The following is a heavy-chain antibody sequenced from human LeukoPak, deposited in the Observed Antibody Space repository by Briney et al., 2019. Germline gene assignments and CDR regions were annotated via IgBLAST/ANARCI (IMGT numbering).Heavy chain of an antibody. CDR2: MYTSGST. D-gene: IGHD5-12*01. Sequence: SETLSLTCSVPGGSSSSHYWSWIRQPAGKGLEWIGRMYTSGSTNYNPSLRSRVTMSLDTSKNQFSLKLSSVTAADTAVYYCARARGYDYDYWGQGTLVTVSS. CDR3: ARARGYDYDY. V-gene: IGHV4-4*07. CDR1: GGSSSSHY. J-gene: IGHJ4*02.